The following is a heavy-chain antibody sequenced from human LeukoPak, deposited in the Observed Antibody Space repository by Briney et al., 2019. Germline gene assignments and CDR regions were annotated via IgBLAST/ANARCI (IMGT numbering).Heavy chain of an antibody. Sequence: PGGSLRLSCAASGFTFSNYAMSWVRQAPGKGLERVSAISVSGGATYYADSVKGRFTISRDNSKNTLYLQMNSLRAEDTAVYYCAKAPVATIRYFDYWGQGTLVTVSS. CDR3: AKAPVATIRYFDY. J-gene: IGHJ4*02. D-gene: IGHD5-12*01. V-gene: IGHV3-23*01. CDR2: ISVSGGAT. CDR1: GFTFSNYA.